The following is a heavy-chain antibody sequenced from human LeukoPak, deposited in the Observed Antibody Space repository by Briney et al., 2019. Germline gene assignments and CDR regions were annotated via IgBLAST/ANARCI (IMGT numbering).Heavy chain of an antibody. J-gene: IGHJ4*02. CDR2: INRSGNT. CDR1: GGSFSGYY. V-gene: IGHV4-34*01. Sequence: SETLSLTCGVYGGSFSGYYWSWIRQPPGKGLEWIGEINRSGNTNYNPSLKSRVTISVDTSKNQFSLKLSSVTAADTAVYYCATNYYDSSGYIPYWGQGALVTVSS. CDR3: ATNYYDSSGYIPY. D-gene: IGHD3-22*01.